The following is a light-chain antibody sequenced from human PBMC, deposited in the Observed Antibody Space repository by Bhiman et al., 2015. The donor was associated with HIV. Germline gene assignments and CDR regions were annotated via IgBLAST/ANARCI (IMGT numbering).Light chain of an antibody. CDR1: SSDVGGYNY. V-gene: IGLV2-14*03. CDR2: DVS. CDR3: SSYTSSTTPYV. Sequence: SVSGSPGQSITISCTGTSSDVGGYNYVSWFQQHPNKAPKLMIYDVSNRPSGVSNRFSGSKSGNTASLTISGLQAEDEADYYCSSYTSSTTPYVFGTGTKVTVL. J-gene: IGLJ1*01.